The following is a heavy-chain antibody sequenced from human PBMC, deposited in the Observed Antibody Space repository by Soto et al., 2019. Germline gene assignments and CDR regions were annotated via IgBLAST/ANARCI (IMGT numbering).Heavy chain of an antibody. D-gene: IGHD6-13*01. J-gene: IGHJ6*02. CDR1: GYTFTSYY. CDR3: ARDRMTAAAGYGMDV. V-gene: IGHV1-46*01. Sequence: ASVKVSCKASGYTFTSYYMHWVRQAPGQGLEWMGIINPSGGSTSYAQKFQGRVTMTRDTSTSTVYMELSSLRSEDTAVYYCARDRMTAAAGYGMDVWRQGTTVTVSS. CDR2: INPSGGST.